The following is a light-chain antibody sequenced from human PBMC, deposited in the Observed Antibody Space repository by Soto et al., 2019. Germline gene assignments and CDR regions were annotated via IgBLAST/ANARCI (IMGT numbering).Light chain of an antibody. CDR3: AAWDDSPNGYV. CDR1: SSNVGINT. J-gene: IGLJ1*01. CDR2: LND. V-gene: IGLV1-44*01. Sequence: QSVLTQPPSASETPGQRVTISCSGSSSNVGINTVNWYQQLPGTAPKLLIYLNDQRTSGVPDRFSGSKSGTSASLAISGLQSHDEADYYCAAWDDSPNGYVFGTGTKVTVL.